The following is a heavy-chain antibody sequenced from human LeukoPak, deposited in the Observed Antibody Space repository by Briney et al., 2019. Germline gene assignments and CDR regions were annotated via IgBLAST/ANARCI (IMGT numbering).Heavy chain of an antibody. CDR1: GYTFTNYP. D-gene: IGHD3-16*01. V-gene: IGHV1-8*03. CDR2: MNPNSGDT. Sequence: ASVKVSCKASGYTFTNYPTNWVRQATGQGLEWMGWMNPNSGDTVYAQKFRGRFTVTRNTSVNTAYMELSSLRSEDTAVYYCATWGDWGQGTLVTVSS. CDR3: ATWGD. J-gene: IGHJ4*02.